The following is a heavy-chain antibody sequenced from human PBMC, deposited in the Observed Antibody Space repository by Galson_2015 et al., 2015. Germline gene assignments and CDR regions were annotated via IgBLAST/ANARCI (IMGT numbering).Heavy chain of an antibody. CDR1: GFTFSSYG. J-gene: IGHJ6*03. D-gene: IGHD4-17*01. CDR2: IWYDGSNK. V-gene: IGHV3-33*01. CDR3: ARGGYGDYDYYYYYMDV. Sequence: SLRLSCAASGFTFSSYGMHWVRQAPGKGLEWVAVIWYDGSNKYYADSVKGRFTISRDNSKNTLYLQMNSLRAEDTAVYYCARGGYGDYDYYYYYMDVWDKGTTVTVSS.